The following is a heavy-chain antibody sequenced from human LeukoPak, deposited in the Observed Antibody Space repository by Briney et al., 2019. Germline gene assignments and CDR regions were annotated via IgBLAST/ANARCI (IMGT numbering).Heavy chain of an antibody. CDR1: GYTFTSYD. V-gene: IGHV1-8*01. D-gene: IGHD3-10*01. CDR2: MNPNSGNT. J-gene: IGHJ6*02. Sequence: ASVKVSCKASGYTFTSYDINWVRQATGQGLEWMGWMNPNSGNTGYAQKFQGRVTMTRNTSISTAYMEPSSLRSEDTAVYYCARGSSYYYGSEYYYYGMDVWGQGTTVTVSS. CDR3: ARGSSYYYGSEYYYYGMDV.